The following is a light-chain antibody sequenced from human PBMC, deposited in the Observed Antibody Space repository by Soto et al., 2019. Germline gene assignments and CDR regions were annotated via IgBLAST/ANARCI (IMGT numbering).Light chain of an antibody. V-gene: IGKV3-15*01. CDR2: DVS. CDR3: QQYNNWPRT. CDR1: QSVYNN. J-gene: IGKJ1*01. Sequence: EIVMSQSPATLSVSPGERATLSCRASQSVYNNLAWYQQKPSQAPRLLMYDVSSRAADVPTRFSGSGSGTEFTLTISSLQSEDFAVYYCQQYNNWPRTFGQGTAVEIK.